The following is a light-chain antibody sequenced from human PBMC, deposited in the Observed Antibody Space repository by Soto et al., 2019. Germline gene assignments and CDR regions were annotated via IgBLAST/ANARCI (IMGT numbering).Light chain of an antibody. CDR3: SSYTSSSAFFV. V-gene: IGLV2-14*03. Sequence: QCVLTQPASVSGFPGQSITITCTGTSSDVGGYNYVSWYQQHPGKAPKFMIYDVNNRPSGVSNRFSGSKSGNTASLTISGLQAEDEADYYCSSYTSSSAFFVFGTGTKVTVL. CDR1: SSDVGGYNY. J-gene: IGLJ1*01. CDR2: DVN.